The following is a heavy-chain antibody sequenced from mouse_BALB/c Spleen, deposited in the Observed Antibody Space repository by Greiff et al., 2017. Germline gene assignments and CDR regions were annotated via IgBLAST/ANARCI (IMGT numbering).Heavy chain of an antibody. J-gene: IGHJ2*01. CDR1: GYTFTSYW. CDR2: INPSNGRT. Sequence: LQQPGAELVKPGASVKLSCKASGYTFTSYWMHWVKQRPGQGLEWIGEINPSNGRTNYNEKFKSKATLTVDKSSSTAYMQLSSLTSEDSAVYYCAQARLDYWGQGTTLTVSS. CDR3: AQARLDY. D-gene: IGHD6-5*01. V-gene: IGHV1S81*02.